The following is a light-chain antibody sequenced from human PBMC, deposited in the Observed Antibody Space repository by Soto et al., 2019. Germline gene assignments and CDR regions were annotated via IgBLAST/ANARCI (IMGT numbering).Light chain of an antibody. Sequence: EIVLTQSPATLSLSPGERATLSCRASQSVSSYFAWYQQKPGQAPRLLIYDSSNRATGIPARFSGSGSGTDFTLTISSLEPEDFAVYYCQQRSSWPLTFGQGTKVAIK. J-gene: IGKJ1*01. CDR1: QSVSSY. CDR2: DSS. CDR3: QQRSSWPLT. V-gene: IGKV3-11*01.